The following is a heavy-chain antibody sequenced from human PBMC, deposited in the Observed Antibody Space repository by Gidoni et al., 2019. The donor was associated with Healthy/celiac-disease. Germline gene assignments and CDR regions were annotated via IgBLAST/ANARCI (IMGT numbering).Heavy chain of an antibody. J-gene: IGHJ4*02. D-gene: IGHD3-22*01. V-gene: IGHV4-38-2*02. CDR3: ARDIRYYDSSGYYYG. CDR1: GYAISSGYY. Sequence: QVQLQESGPGRVKPSETLSLTGAVAGYAISSGYYWGWIRQPPGKGLEWIGSIYHSGSTYYNPSLKSRVTISVDTSKNQFSLKLSSVTAADTAVYYCARDIRYYDSSGYYYGWGQGTLVTVSS. CDR2: IYHSGST.